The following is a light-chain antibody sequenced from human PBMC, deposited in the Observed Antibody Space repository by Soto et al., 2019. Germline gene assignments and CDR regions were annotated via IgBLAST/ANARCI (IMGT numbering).Light chain of an antibody. J-gene: IGKJ3*01. CDR3: QQYGSSLFT. CDR2: GAS. Sequence: EIVLTQSPGTLSLSPGERATLSCRASQSISSSYLAWYQQKPGQAPRLLIYGASSRATGIPDRFSGSGSETDFTLTISRLEPEDFAVYSCQQYGSSLFTFGPGTKVDIK. CDR1: QSISSSY. V-gene: IGKV3-20*01.